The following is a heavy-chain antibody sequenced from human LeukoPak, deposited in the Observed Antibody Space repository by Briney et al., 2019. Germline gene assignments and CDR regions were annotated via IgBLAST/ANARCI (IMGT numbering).Heavy chain of an antibody. CDR2: ISSSSSTI. V-gene: IGHV3-48*03. J-gene: IGHJ4*02. Sequence: GGSLRLSCAASGFTFSSYEMNWVRQAPGKGLEWVSYISSSSSTIYYADSVKGRFTISRDNAKNSLSLQMNSLRDEDTAVYYCARDLSGYSPSYWGQGTLVTVSS. CDR1: GFTFSSYE. D-gene: IGHD3-22*01. CDR3: ARDLSGYSPSY.